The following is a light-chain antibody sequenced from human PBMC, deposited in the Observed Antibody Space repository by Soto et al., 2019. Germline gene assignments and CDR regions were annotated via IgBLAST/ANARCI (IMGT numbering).Light chain of an antibody. CDR3: QQYNAYSPWT. J-gene: IGKJ1*01. V-gene: IGKV1-5*03. CDR2: KAS. Sequence: DIPMTQSPSTLSASVGDRVTITCRASQSIMSWLAWYQQKPGKAPKLLIYKASDLDVGVPSRFAGSGSGTEFTLTISSLQPDDVATYYCQQYNAYSPWTSGQGTRVDIK. CDR1: QSIMSW.